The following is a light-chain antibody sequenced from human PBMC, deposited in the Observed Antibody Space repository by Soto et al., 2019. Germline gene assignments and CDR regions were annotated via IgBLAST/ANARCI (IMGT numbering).Light chain of an antibody. CDR2: DAS. CDR1: QSVSNY. Sequence: EIVLTQSPAILSLSPGERATLSCRASQSVSNYLAWYQQKPGQALRLLIYDASSRATGIPARFSGSGSGTDFTLTISSLEPEDFAVYYCQHYDSLPHTFGQGTKL. CDR3: QHYDSLPHT. J-gene: IGKJ2*01. V-gene: IGKV3-11*01.